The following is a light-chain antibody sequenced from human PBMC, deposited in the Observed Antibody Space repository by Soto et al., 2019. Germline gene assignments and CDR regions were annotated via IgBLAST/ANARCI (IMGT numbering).Light chain of an antibody. Sequence: QSVLTQPASVSGSPGQSSTISCTGTSSDVGGYNYVSWYQQHPGKAPKLMIYDVSNRPSGVSNRFSGPKSGNTASLTISGLQAEDEADYYCSSYTSSSTYVFGTGTKVTVL. V-gene: IGLV2-14*01. CDR1: SSDVGGYNY. CDR2: DVS. CDR3: SSYTSSSTYV. J-gene: IGLJ1*01.